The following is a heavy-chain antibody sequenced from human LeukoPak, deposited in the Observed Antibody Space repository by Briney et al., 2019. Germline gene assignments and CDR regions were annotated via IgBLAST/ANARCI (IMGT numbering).Heavy chain of an antibody. V-gene: IGHV1-18*01. J-gene: IGHJ6*02. CDR1: GYTFTSYG. Sequence: GASVNVSCKASGYTFTSYGISWVRQAPGQGLEWMGWISAYNGNTNYAQKLQGRVTMTTDTSTSTAYMELRSLRSDDTAVYYCARARVQYSMVRGVIITGMDVWGQGTTVTVSS. CDR2: ISAYNGNT. CDR3: ARARVQYSMVRGVIITGMDV. D-gene: IGHD3-10*01.